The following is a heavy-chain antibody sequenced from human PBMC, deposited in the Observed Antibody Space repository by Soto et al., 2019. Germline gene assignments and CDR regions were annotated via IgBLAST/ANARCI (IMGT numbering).Heavy chain of an antibody. Sequence: QVQLQQWGAGQLKPSETLSLTCAVHGESFSGSGGPFSGYYWSWIRQTPGKGLEWIGEINHRGGANYNSSLKSRVTISVDTSKNQFSLILNSVTAADTAVYYCARGQRRGGSSGWSLWGQGTLVTVSS. CDR1: GESFSGSGGPFSGYY. CDR2: INHRGGA. CDR3: ARGQRRGGSSGWSL. D-gene: IGHD6-19*01. J-gene: IGHJ4*02. V-gene: IGHV4-34*02.